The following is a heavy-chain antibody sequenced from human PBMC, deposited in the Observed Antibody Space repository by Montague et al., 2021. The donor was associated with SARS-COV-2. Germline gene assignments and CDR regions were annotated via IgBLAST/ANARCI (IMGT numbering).Heavy chain of an antibody. Sequence: SETLSLTCTVSGGSISSSSYYWGWIRQPPGKGLEWIGRIYTSGSTNFNPSLKSRVTMSVDTSKNQFSLKLGSVTAADTAVYYCARDVGVPLAPPYSWFDPWGQGTLVTVSS. V-gene: IGHV4-39*07. CDR3: ARDVGVPLAPPYSWFDP. D-gene: IGHD2-2*01. J-gene: IGHJ5*02. CDR2: IYTSGST. CDR1: GGSISSSSYY.